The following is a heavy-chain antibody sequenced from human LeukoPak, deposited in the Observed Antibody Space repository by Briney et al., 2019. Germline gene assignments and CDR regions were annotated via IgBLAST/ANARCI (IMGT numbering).Heavy chain of an antibody. V-gene: IGHV3-64*04. CDR2: ISSNGGST. CDR1: GFTFSSYA. D-gene: IGHD2-15*01. Sequence: GGSLRLSCSASGFTFSSYAMHWVRQAPGKGLEYVSAISSNGGSTYYADSVKGRFTISRDNSKNTLYLQMNSLRAEDTAVYYCAKVDITRCVDYWGQGTLVTVSS. J-gene: IGHJ4*02. CDR3: AKVDITRCVDY.